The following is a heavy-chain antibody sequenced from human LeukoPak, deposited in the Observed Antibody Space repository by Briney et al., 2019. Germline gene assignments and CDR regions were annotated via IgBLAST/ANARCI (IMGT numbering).Heavy chain of an antibody. Sequence: SETLSLTCAVYGGSFSGYYWSWIRQPPGKGLEWIGEINHSGSTNCNPSLKSRVTISVDTSKNQFSLKLSSVTAADTAVYYCARDRRHYYDSSGYYSRNAFDIWGQGTMVTVSS. J-gene: IGHJ3*02. D-gene: IGHD3-22*01. V-gene: IGHV4-34*01. CDR2: INHSGST. CDR3: ARDRRHYYDSSGYYSRNAFDI. CDR1: GGSFSGYY.